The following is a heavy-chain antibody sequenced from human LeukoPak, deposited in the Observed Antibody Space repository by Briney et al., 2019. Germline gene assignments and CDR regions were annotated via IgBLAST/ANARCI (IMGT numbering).Heavy chain of an antibody. CDR3: ARDRYDSSGIFDY. Sequence: PGGSLRLSCAASGFTFSSYEMNWVRQAPGKGLEWVSYISSSGSTIYYADSVKGRFTISRDNAKNSLYLQMNSLRGEDTAVYYCARDRYDSSGIFDYWGQGILVTVSS. J-gene: IGHJ4*02. CDR1: GFTFSSYE. D-gene: IGHD3-22*01. V-gene: IGHV3-48*03. CDR2: ISSSGSTI.